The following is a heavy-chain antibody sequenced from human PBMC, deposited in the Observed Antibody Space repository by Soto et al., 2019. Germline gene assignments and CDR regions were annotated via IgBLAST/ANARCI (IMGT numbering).Heavy chain of an antibody. CDR2: IYYRGNT. CDR3: ARGWDYYRMDV. V-gene: IGHV4-31*03. CDR1: GGSISSDDYY. D-gene: IGHD3-16*01. Sequence: QVQLQESGPGLAKPSQTLSLTCTVSGGSISSDDYYWNWIRQRPGKGLEWIGNIYYRGNTNYNPSLKSRIIMSMDMSENQFSLKLTSVTAADTAVYYCARGWDYYRMDVWGQGTTVTVSS. J-gene: IGHJ6*02.